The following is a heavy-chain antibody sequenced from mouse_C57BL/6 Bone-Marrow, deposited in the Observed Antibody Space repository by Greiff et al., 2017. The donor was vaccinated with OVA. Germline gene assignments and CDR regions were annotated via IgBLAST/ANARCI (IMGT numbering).Heavy chain of an antibody. CDR3: ASCRFAY. CDR2: IDPSDSYT. CDR1: CYTFTSYW. V-gene: IGHV1-59*01. Sequence: QVQLQQSGAELVRPGTSVKLSCKASCYTFTSYWMHWVKQRPGQGLEWIGVIDPSDSYTNYNQKFKGKATLTVDTSSSTAYMQLSSLTSEDSAVYYCASCRFAYWGQGTLVTVSA. J-gene: IGHJ3*01.